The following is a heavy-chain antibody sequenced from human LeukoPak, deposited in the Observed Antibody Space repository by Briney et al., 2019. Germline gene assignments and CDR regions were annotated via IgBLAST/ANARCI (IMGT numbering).Heavy chain of an antibody. J-gene: IGHJ5*02. CDR3: ARFYDYVWGSYRYRRRIFDP. Sequence: SETLSLTCAVYGGSFSGYYWSWIRLPPGKGLEWIGEINHSGSTNYNPSLKRRVTISVDTSKNQFSLKLSSVTAADTAVYYCARFYDYVWGSYRYRRRIFDPWGQGTLVTVSS. D-gene: IGHD3-16*02. CDR1: GGSFSGYY. CDR2: INHSGST. V-gene: IGHV4-34*01.